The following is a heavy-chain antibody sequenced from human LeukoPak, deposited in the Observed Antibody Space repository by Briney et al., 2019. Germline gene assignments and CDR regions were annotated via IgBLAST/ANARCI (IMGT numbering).Heavy chain of an antibody. V-gene: IGHV4-59*08. J-gene: IGHJ3*02. CDR3: ARGIAAASERALDI. D-gene: IGHD6-13*01. CDR1: GGSISSYY. CDR2: IYYSGST. Sequence: SETLSLTCTVSGGSISSYYWSWIRQPPGKGLEWIGYIYYSGSTTYNPSLRSRVTISVDTTKNQFSPKLTSVTAADTAVYYCARGIAAASERALDIWGQGTMVTVSS.